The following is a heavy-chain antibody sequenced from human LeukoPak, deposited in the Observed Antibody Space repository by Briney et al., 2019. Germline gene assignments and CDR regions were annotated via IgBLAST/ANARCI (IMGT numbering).Heavy chain of an antibody. Sequence: PGGSLSLSCAASGFTFSSYAMSWVRQAPGKGLEWVSPISGRGVSTYYADSVKGRFTISRDHSKKTMYLQMNSLRAEDTAIYYYAKSRSGMVRDWGQGTLVTVSS. CDR1: GFTFSSYA. V-gene: IGHV3-23*01. CDR3: AKSRSGMVRD. CDR2: ISGRGVST. D-gene: IGHD3-10*01. J-gene: IGHJ4*02.